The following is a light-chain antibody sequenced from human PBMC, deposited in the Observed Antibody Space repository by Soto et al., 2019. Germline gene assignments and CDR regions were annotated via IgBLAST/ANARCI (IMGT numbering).Light chain of an antibody. V-gene: IGKV3-20*01. CDR2: VAS. Sequence: EIVWTQSPGTLSLSPGERATLSCRASQSVSSSYLAWYQQKPGQAPRLLIYVASSRATGIPDRLSGSASGTDFTLTISRLEAEDYAVYYCQQYGSSPEVTFGPGTKVDIK. J-gene: IGKJ3*01. CDR3: QQYGSSPEVT. CDR1: QSVSSSY.